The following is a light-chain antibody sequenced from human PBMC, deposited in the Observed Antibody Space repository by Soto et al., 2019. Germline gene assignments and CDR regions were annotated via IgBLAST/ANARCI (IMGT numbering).Light chain of an antibody. CDR1: QGIGDY. Sequence: DIEMTQSPSSLSASVGDRVTITCRASQGIGDYLAWFQQKPGRGPKTLISAASNLQDGAPSMFSGRGYGTEFSLTISSLQPDDFATYYCQQYKGYPLTFGGGTKV. J-gene: IGKJ4*01. CDR2: AAS. V-gene: IGKV1-16*01. CDR3: QQYKGYPLT.